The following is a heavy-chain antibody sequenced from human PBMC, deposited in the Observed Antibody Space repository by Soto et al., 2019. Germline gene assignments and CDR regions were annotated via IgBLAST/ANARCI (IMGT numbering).Heavy chain of an antibody. CDR3: ARGLYSSSTWFDP. Sequence: SETLSLTCTVSGGPISSYYWSWIRQPPGKGLEWIGYAYYSGSTNYNPSLKSRVTISVDTSKNQFSLKLTSVTAADTAVYYCARGLYSSSTWFDPWGQGTLVTVSS. V-gene: IGHV4-59*01. CDR1: GGPISSYY. J-gene: IGHJ5*02. D-gene: IGHD6-6*01. CDR2: AYYSGST.